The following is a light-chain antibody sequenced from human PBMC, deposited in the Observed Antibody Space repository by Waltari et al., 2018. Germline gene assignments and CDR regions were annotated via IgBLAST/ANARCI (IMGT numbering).Light chain of an antibody. V-gene: IGLV1-40*01. CDR2: GKS. CDR1: SSNIGAGYD. CDR3: QSYDSSLSGVV. Sequence: QSVLTQPPSVSGAPGQRVTISCTGSSSNIGAGYDVHWYQQLPGTAPKTRIDGKSKRPSGVPDRCSGSKSGTSASLAITGLQAEDEADYYCQSYDSSLSGVVFGGGTKLTVL. J-gene: IGLJ2*01.